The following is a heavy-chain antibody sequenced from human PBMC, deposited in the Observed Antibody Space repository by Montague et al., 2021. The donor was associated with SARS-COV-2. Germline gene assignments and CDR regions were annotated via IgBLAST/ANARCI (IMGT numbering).Heavy chain of an antibody. Sequence: SETLSLTCTASGYSISSGYYWGWIRQPPGKGLEWVGSIYHSGSTXYNPSLKSRVTISVDTSKNQFSLKLSSVTAADTAVYYCARDDYTPGDYYYYYGMDVWGQGTTVTVSS. CDR3: ARDDYTPGDYYYYYGMDV. D-gene: IGHD4-11*01. CDR2: IYHSGST. J-gene: IGHJ6*02. CDR1: GYSISSGYY. V-gene: IGHV4-38-2*02.